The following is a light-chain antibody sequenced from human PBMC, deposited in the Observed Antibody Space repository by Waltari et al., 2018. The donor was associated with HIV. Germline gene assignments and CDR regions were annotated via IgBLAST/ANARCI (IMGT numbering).Light chain of an antibody. CDR2: GNR. CDR1: SSNIGAGFD. CDR3: QSYDRSLSGYVV. J-gene: IGLJ2*01. V-gene: IGLV1-40*01. Sequence: QSLLTQPPSVSGAPGQRVTISCTGSSSNIGAGFDVHWYQQLPGTVPKLLIYGNRIRPSGVPNGFSGSKSGTSASLAITGLQAEDEADYYCQSYDRSLSGYVVFGGGTKLTVL.